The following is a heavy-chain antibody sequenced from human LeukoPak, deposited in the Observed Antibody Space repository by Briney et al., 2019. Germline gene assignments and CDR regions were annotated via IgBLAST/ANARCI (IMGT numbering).Heavy chain of an antibody. CDR1: GGSVSSGSYY. CDR3: ARGEARTAAGTELDY. J-gene: IGHJ4*02. V-gene: IGHV4-61*01. Sequence: SETLSLTCTVSGGSVSSGSYYWNWIRQPPGKGLEWIGYIYHSGSTNYNPSLKSRVTISVDTSKNQFSLKLSSVTAADTAVYYCARGEARTAAGTELDYWGQGTLVTVSS. CDR2: IYHSGST. D-gene: IGHD6-13*01.